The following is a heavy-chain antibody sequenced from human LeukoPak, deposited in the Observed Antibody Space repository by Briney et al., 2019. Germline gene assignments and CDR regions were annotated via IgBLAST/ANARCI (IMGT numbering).Heavy chain of an antibody. CDR3: ARGSPHRYCSSTSCYSENWFDP. CDR1: GYTFTSYD. Sequence: ASVKVSCKASGYTFTSYDINWVRQAAGQGLEWMGWMNPNRGNTGYAQKFQGRVTMTRNTSISTAYMELSSLRSEATAVYYCARGSPHRYCSSTSCYSENWFDPWGQGTLVTVSS. CDR2: MNPNRGNT. V-gene: IGHV1-8*01. D-gene: IGHD2-2*01. J-gene: IGHJ5*02.